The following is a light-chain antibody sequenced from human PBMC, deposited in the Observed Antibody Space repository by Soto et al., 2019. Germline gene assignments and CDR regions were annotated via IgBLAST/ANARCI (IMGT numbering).Light chain of an antibody. J-gene: IGKJ1*01. CDR2: GAS. Sequence: DLQMTQSPSSLSASVGDRVASTFRASQGISYHVAWYQQKPGKVPKLLIYGASTLQSGVPSRFSGSGSGTDFTLTISSLQPEDFATYYCQKYNGAPRTFGQGTKVDIK. V-gene: IGKV1-27*01. CDR1: QGISYH. CDR3: QKYNGAPRT.